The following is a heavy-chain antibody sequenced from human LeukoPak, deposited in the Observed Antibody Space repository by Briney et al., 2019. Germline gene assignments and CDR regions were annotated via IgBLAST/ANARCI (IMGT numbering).Heavy chain of an antibody. D-gene: IGHD6-19*01. CDR3: ARRGIAVAGKGPAPIDY. CDR2: ISSSSNYI. CDR1: GFTFSSYS. J-gene: IGHJ4*02. V-gene: IGHV3-21*01. Sequence: GGSLRLSCAASGFTFSSYSMNWVRQASGKGLEWVSSISSSSNYIYYADSVKGRFTISRDNAKNSLYLQMNSLRAEDTAVYYCARRGIAVAGKGPAPIDYWGQGTLVTVSS.